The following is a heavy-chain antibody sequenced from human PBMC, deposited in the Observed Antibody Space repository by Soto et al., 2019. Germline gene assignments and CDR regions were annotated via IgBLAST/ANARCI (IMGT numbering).Heavy chain of an antibody. CDR3: VRVGRLGGY. V-gene: IGHV3-7*03. CDR1: GFTFSSYW. Sequence: EVQLVESGGGLVQPGGSLRLSCTASGFTFSSYWMSWVRQAPGKGLGWVANIKEDGSGKYYVDSVKGRFSTSRDNARNSLYRQRTSLRVEDTAVYYCVRVGRLGGYWGQGALVTVSS. CDR2: IKEDGSGK. J-gene: IGHJ4*02. D-gene: IGHD3-16*01.